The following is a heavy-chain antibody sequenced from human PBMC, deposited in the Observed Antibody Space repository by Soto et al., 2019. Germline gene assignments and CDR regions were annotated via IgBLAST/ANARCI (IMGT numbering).Heavy chain of an antibody. CDR1: GFRFSDYK. V-gene: IGHV3-21*01. D-gene: IGHD4-4*01. CDR2: ISSSSSYI. CDR3: ARDVSIDY. J-gene: IGHJ4*02. Sequence: PGGSLRLSCAASGFRFSDYKMNWVRQAPGKGLEWVSSISSSSSYIYYADSVKGRFTISRDNAKNSLYLQMNSLRAEDTAVYYCARDVSIDYWGQGTLVTVSS.